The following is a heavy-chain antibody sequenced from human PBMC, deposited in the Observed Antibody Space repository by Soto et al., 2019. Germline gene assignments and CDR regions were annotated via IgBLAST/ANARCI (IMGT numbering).Heavy chain of an antibody. CDR1: GFTFSSYA. CDR2: ISYDGSNK. CDR3: ARAGSRWELVGVGVY. V-gene: IGHV3-30-3*01. Sequence: QVQLVESGGGVVQPGRSLRLSCAASGFTFSSYAMHWVRQAPGKGLEWVAVISYDGSNKYYADSVKGRFTISRDNSKNTLYLQMNSLRAEDTAVYYCARAGSRWELVGVGVYGGQGTLVTVSS. D-gene: IGHD1-26*01. J-gene: IGHJ4*02.